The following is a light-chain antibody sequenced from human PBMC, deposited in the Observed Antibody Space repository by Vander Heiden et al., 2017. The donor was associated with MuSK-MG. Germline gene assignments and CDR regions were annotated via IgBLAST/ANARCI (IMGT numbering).Light chain of an antibody. V-gene: IGKV1-39*01. Sequence: DIQMTQSPSSLSASVGDRVTITCRASQSISSYLNWYQQKPGKAPKLLIYGASSLQSGAPSRFGGSGSGTDFTLTISSLQPEDFATYYCQQSYSTPPWTFGQGTKVXIK. J-gene: IGKJ1*01. CDR3: QQSYSTPPWT. CDR2: GAS. CDR1: QSISSY.